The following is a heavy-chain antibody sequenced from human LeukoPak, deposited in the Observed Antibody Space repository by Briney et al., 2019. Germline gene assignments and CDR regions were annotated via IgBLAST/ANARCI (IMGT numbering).Heavy chain of an antibody. D-gene: IGHD2-2*01. V-gene: IGHV5-51*01. J-gene: IGHJ4*02. CDR3: ARLRYDIVVVPAATDPLSYYFDY. CDR1: GYRFTSYW. CDR2: IYPGDSDT. Sequence: GESLKISCKGSGYRFTSYWIGWVRQMPGKGLEWMGIIYPGDSDTRYSPSFQGQVTISADKTISTAYRQWSSLKAADTAMYYCARLRYDIVVVPAATDPLSYYFDYWGQGTLVTVSS.